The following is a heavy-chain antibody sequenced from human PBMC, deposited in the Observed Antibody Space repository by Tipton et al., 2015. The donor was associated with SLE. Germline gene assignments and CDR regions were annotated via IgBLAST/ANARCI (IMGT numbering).Heavy chain of an antibody. CDR2: IYTSGST. J-gene: IGHJ3*02. D-gene: IGHD2-15*01. CDR3: ARHAAAHFDI. CDR1: GFSISSSSYY. V-gene: IGHV4-61*05. Sequence: LRLSCTVSGFSISSSSYYWGWVRQPPGKGLEWIGYIYTSGSTKYNPSLKSGVTISVDTSKNQFSLKLSSVTAADTAVYYCARHAAAHFDIWGQGTMVTVSS.